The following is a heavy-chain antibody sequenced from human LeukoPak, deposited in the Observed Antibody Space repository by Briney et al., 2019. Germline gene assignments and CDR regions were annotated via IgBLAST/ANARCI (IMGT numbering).Heavy chain of an antibody. CDR1: GFTFTSFA. J-gene: IGHJ4*02. D-gene: IGHD2-2*01. CDR2: TSGSGGST. CDR3: ARLGYCSSIRCPNFDY. V-gene: IGHV3-23*01. Sequence: GGSLRLSCAASGFTFTSFAMTWVRQAPGKGLEWVSNTSGSGGSTFSADSVKGRFTISRDNSNNTMYMQMTSLSVADMAVSYGARLGYCSSIRCPNFDYWGQGTLVTVSS.